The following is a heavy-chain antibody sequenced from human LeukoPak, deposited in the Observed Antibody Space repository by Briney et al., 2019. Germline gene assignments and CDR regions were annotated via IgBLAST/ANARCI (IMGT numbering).Heavy chain of an antibody. V-gene: IGHV4-34*01. CDR2: INHSGST. CDR3: ATTYCGGDCYSGY. CDR1: GGSFSGYY. D-gene: IGHD2-21*02. Sequence: PSETLSLTCAVYGGSFSGYYWSWIRQPPGKGLEWIGEINHSGSTNYNPSLKSRVTISVDTSKNQFSLKLSSVTAADTPVYYCATTYCGGDCYSGYWGQGTLVTVSS. J-gene: IGHJ4*02.